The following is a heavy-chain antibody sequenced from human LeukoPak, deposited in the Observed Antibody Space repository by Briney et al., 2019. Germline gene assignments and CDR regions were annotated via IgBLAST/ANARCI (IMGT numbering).Heavy chain of an antibody. V-gene: IGHV4-4*07. CDR3: ARAAKEGWLQSNYYYYYYMDV. Sequence: SETLSLTCTVSGGSISSYYWSWIRQPAGKGLEWIGRIYTSGSTNYNPSLKSRVTMSVDTSKNQFSLKLSSVTAADTAVYYCARAAKEGWLQSNYYYYYYMDVWGKGTTVTISS. D-gene: IGHD5-24*01. J-gene: IGHJ6*03. CDR2: IYTSGST. CDR1: GGSISSYY.